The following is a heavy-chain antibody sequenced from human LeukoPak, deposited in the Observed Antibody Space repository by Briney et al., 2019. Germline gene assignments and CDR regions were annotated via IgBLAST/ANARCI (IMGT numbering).Heavy chain of an antibody. CDR3: ARGGADRLYYYYYYMDV. J-gene: IGHJ6*03. CDR2: INPNSGGT. CDR1: GYTFTGYY. Sequence: ASVKVSCKASGYTFTGYYMHWVRQAPGQGLEWMGWINPNSGGTNYAQKFQGRVTMTRDTSISTAYMELSRLRSDDTAVYYCARGGADRLYYYYYYMDVWGKGTTVTISS. D-gene: IGHD1-26*01. V-gene: IGHV1-2*02.